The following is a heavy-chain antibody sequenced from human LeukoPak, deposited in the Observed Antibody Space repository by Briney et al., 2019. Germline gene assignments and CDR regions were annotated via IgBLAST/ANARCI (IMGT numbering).Heavy chain of an antibody. CDR3: ARANQQLDAFDI. D-gene: IGHD6-13*01. CDR2: INHSGST. V-gene: IGHV4-34*01. CDR1: GGSFSGYY. Sequence: SETLSLTCAVYGGSFSGYYWSWIRQPPGKGLEWIREINHSGSTNYNPSLKSRVTISVDTSKNQFSLKLSSVTAADTAVYYCARANQQLDAFDIWGQGTMVTVSS. J-gene: IGHJ3*02.